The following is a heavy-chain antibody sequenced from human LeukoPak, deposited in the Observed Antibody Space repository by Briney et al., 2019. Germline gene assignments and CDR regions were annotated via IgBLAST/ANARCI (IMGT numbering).Heavy chain of an antibody. CDR3: ARTDYYDSSGYTPY. CDR1: GGSISSGGYS. V-gene: IGHV4-30-2*01. D-gene: IGHD3-22*01. J-gene: IGHJ4*02. CDR2: IYHSGST. Sequence: SETLSLTCAVSGGSISSGGYSWSWIRQPPGKGLEWIGYIYHSGSTYYNPSLKSRVTISVDRSKNQFSLKLSSVTAADTAVYYCARTDYYDSSGYTPYWGQGTLVTVSS.